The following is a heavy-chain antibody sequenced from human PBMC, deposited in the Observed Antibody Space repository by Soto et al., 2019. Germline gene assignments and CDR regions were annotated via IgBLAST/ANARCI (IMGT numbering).Heavy chain of an antibody. CDR1: GGSISTYY. CDR2: IYASGST. Sequence: PSETLSLTCTVSGGSISTYYWSWIGQPAGKGLEWIGRIYASGSTNYNPSLKSRVTMSVATSKNQFSLKLSSVTAADTAVYYCARGGMVIIPIATAFDYWGQGTLVTVSS. D-gene: IGHD3-3*01. CDR3: ARGGMVIIPIATAFDY. V-gene: IGHV4-4*07. J-gene: IGHJ4*02.